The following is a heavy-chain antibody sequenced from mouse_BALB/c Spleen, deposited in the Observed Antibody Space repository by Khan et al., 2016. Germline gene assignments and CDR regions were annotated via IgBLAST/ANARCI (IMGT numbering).Heavy chain of an antibody. CDR1: GFNIKDTY. J-gene: IGHJ2*01. Sequence: VQLQQSGAELVKPGASVTLSCTASGFNIKDTYLHWVKQRPEQGLEWIGRIDPANGNFKFDPKFQGKATITADTYSNTTYLQLSGLTSADTAVYYCAGGNSPVDYWGQGATLTVSS. CDR3: AGGNSPVDY. D-gene: IGHD2-1*01. CDR2: IDPANGNF. V-gene: IGHV14-3*02.